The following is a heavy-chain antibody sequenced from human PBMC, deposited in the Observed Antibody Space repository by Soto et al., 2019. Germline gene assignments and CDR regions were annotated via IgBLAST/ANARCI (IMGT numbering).Heavy chain of an antibody. J-gene: IGHJ4*02. V-gene: IGHV4-4*02. Sequence: QVQLQETGPGLVKPSGTLSLTCAVSGGSISSSNWWSWVRQPPGKGLEWIGEIYHSGSTNYNPSLNSRVTISVDKSKNQFALKLSSVTAADTAVYYGATGGGGFGELPIDYWGQGTLVTVSS. CDR3: ATGGGGFGELPIDY. D-gene: IGHD3-10*01. CDR1: GGSISSSNW. CDR2: IYHSGST.